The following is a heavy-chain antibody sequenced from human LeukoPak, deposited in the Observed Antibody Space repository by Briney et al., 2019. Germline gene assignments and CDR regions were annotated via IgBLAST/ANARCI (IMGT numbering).Heavy chain of an antibody. D-gene: IGHD3-22*01. V-gene: IGHV1-69-2*01. J-gene: IGHJ4*02. Sequence: ASVKVSCKASGYTFTDYYMHWVQQAPGKGLEWMGRVDPEDGETIYAEKFQGRVTITADTSTDTAYMELSSLRSEDTAVYYCATRRSDYYDSSALDYWGQGTLVTVSS. CDR3: ATRRSDYYDSSALDY. CDR1: GYTFTDYY. CDR2: VDPEDGET.